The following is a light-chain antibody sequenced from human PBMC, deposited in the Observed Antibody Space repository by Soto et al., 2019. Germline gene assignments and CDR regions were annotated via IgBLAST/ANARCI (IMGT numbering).Light chain of an antibody. CDR1: SSDVCGYNY. CDR2: EVS. Sequence: QSALTQPPSASGSPGQSVTISCTGTSSDVCGYNYVSWYQQHPGKAPKLMIYEVSKRPSGVPDRFSGSKSGNTASLTVSGLQAEDEADYYCSSYAGSNNLYVFGTGTKLTVL. V-gene: IGLV2-8*01. J-gene: IGLJ1*01. CDR3: SSYAGSNNLYV.